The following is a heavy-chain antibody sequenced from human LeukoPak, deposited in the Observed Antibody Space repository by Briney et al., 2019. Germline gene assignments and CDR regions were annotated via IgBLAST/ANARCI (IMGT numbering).Heavy chain of an antibody. CDR2: IYTSGST. D-gene: IGHD6-13*01. J-gene: IGHJ6*02. CDR3: ARDSGQQLVHTYYYYGMDV. Sequence: PSETLSLTCTVSGGSISSYYWSWIRQPAGKGLEWIGRIYTSGSTNYNPSLKSRVTMSVDTSKNQFSLKLSSVTAADTAAYYCARDSGQQLVHTYYYYGMDVWGQGTTVTVSS. CDR1: GGSISSYY. V-gene: IGHV4-4*07.